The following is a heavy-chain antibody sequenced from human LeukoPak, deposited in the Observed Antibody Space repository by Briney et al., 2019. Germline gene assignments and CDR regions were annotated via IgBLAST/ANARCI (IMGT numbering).Heavy chain of an antibody. CDR1: GGSISSYY. J-gene: IGHJ4*02. D-gene: IGHD2-2*01. V-gene: IGHV4-59*01. Sequence: PSETLSLTCTLSGGSISSYYWSWLRQPPGEGREWIGYIYYSGSTNYNPSLRSRATISVDTSKNQFSLKPSSVTAADTAVYYCASESPSSTAPFDYWGQGTLVTVSS. CDR3: ASESPSSTAPFDY. CDR2: IYYSGST.